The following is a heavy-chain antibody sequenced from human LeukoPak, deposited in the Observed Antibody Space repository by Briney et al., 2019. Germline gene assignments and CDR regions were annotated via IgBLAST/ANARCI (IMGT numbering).Heavy chain of an antibody. D-gene: IGHD4-11*01. V-gene: IGHV3-7*01. CDR1: GFTFSNYW. CDR2: IKQDGTEK. Sequence: GGSLRLSCTGSGFTFSNYWMTWVRQAPGKGLEWVANIKQDGTEKYFVDSVKGRFAISRDNAKNSLYLQMNSLRPEDTAVYYCARRPIGHYSGYFDQWGQGTLVTVSS. CDR3: ARRPIGHYSGYFDQ. J-gene: IGHJ4*02.